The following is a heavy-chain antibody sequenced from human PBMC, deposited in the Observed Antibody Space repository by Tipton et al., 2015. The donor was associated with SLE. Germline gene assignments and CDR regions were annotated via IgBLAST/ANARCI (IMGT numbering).Heavy chain of an antibody. CDR1: GGSFSGYY. CDR2: VNHSGST. D-gene: IGHD3-10*01. Sequence: TLSLTCAVYGGSFSGYYRSWIRQPPGKGLEWIGEVNHSGSTNYNPSLKSRVTISVDTSKNQFSLKLSSVTAADTAVYYCSREGRYYYGSVSSPAEYFQYCGQGNLVTVSS. J-gene: IGHJ1*01. V-gene: IGHV4-34*01. CDR3: SREGRYYYGSVSSPAEYFQY.